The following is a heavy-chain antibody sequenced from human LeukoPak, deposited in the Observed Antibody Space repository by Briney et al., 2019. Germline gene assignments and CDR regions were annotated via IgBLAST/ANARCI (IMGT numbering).Heavy chain of an antibody. CDR2: ITPNSGDT. CDR3: AKGHYSRSCFDL. V-gene: IGHV1-2*06. Sequence: ASVKVSCKTSGYTFTGYYVHWVRQAPGQGLEWMGRITPNSGDTIYAQKFQGRATMTRDTSISAAYMELSSLTSDDTAIYYCAKGHYSRSCFDLWGHGTLVTVSS. D-gene: IGHD4-11*01. J-gene: IGHJ3*01. CDR1: GYTFTGYY.